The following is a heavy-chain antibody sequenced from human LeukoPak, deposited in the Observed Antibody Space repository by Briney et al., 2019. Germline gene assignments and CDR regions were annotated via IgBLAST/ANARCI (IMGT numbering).Heavy chain of an antibody. CDR2: IWYDGSNE. V-gene: IGHV3-33*01. Sequence: PGRSLRLSCVASGITFSRFGMHWVRQAPGKGLEWVAFIWYDGSNEYYADSVKGRFTISRDNSKNTLYLQMNSLRAEDTAVYFCARPSGGYDYPNDCWGQGTLVTVSS. CDR1: GITFSRFG. J-gene: IGHJ4*02. D-gene: IGHD5-12*01. CDR3: ARPSGGYDYPNDC.